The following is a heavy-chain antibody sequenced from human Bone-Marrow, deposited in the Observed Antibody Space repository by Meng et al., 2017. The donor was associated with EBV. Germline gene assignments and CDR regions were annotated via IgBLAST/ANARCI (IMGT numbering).Heavy chain of an antibody. CDR1: GGPVRFYA. J-gene: IGHJ4*02. CDR2: FLPRLGAP. Sequence: QVQLVPSAAEVKKPGSSVKVSCKTSGGPVRFYAISWVRQAPGQGLEWLGGFLPRLGAPNYAQKFHGRVKITADESTSTHYMDLSSLRSEDTAIYYCASESGRGYTPDYWGQGTLVTVSS. CDR3: ASESGRGYTPDY. V-gene: IGHV1-69*01. D-gene: IGHD3-10*01.